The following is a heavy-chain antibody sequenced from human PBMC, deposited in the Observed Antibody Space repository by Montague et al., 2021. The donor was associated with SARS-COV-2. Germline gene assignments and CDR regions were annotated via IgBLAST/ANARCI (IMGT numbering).Heavy chain of an antibody. CDR1: GGSVSSGSYY. D-gene: IGHD2/OR15-2a*01. Sequence: SETLSLTCTVSGGSVSSGSYYWSWIRQPPGKRLEWIGYINYSGSTNYNPSLKSQVTISVDMSRNQFSLKLRSVTAADTAIYYCARPGRAPFHYAMDVWGQGTTVTVSS. CDR2: INYSGST. J-gene: IGHJ6*02. V-gene: IGHV4-61*01. CDR3: ARPGRAPFHYAMDV.